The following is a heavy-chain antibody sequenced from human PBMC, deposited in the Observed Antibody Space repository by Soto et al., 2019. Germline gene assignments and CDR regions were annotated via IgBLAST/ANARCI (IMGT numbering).Heavy chain of an antibody. J-gene: IGHJ6*02. Sequence: ETLSLTCTVSGGSISSYYWSWIRQPPGKVLEWIGYIYYSGSTNYNPSLKSRVTISVDTSKNQFSLKLSSVTAADTAVYYCARGIEGWYQGRYYYGMDVWGQGTTVTVSS. V-gene: IGHV4-59*01. D-gene: IGHD6-19*01. CDR3: ARGIEGWYQGRYYYGMDV. CDR2: IYYSGST. CDR1: GGSISSYY.